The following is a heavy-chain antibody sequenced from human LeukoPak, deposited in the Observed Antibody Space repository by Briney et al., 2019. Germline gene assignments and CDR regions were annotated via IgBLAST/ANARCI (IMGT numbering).Heavy chain of an antibody. CDR3: ARHPIAVANFDY. D-gene: IGHD6-19*01. V-gene: IGHV4-59*08. J-gene: IGHJ4*02. CDR2: IYYSGST. Sequence: SETLSLTCTVSGGSISSYYWSWIRQPPGKGLEWIGYIYYSGSTNYNPSLKSRVAISVDTSKNQFSLKLSSVTAADTAVYYCARHPIAVANFDYWGQGTLVTVSS. CDR1: GGSISSYY.